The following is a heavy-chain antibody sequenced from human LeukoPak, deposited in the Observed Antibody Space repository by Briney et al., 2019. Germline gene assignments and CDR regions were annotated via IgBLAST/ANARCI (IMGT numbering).Heavy chain of an antibody. V-gene: IGHV3-30*04. D-gene: IGHD2-8*01. CDR3: ARESTNHDAFDI. CDR2: ISYDGSNK. Sequence: PGRSLRLSCAASGFTFSSYAMHWVRQAPGKGLEWVAVISYDGSNKYYADSVKGRFTISRDNSKNMLYLQMNSLRAGDTAVYYCARESTNHDAFDIWGQGTMVTVSS. J-gene: IGHJ3*02. CDR1: GFTFSSYA.